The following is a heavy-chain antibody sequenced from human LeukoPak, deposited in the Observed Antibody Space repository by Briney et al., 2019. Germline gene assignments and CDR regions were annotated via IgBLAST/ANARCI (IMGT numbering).Heavy chain of an antibody. V-gene: IGHV4-59*01. J-gene: IGHJ4*02. Sequence: SETLSLTCTVSGGSISSYYWSWIRQPPGMGLEWLGYIYYTGSTNYNPSLKSRVTISVDTSKNQFSLKLSSVTAADTAVYYCATLYSGNYPLDYWGQGTLVTVSS. CDR1: GGSISSYY. CDR2: IYYTGST. D-gene: IGHD1-26*01. CDR3: ATLYSGNYPLDY.